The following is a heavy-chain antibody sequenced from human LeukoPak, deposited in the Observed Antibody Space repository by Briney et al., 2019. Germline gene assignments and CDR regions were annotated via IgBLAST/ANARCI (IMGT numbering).Heavy chain of an antibody. CDR3: AKDMGVAAAGKNFDY. V-gene: IGHV3-23*01. CDR1: GFTFSSYA. D-gene: IGHD6-13*01. Sequence: PGGTLRLSCAASGFTFSSYAMSWVRQAPGKGLEWVSAISGSGGSTYYADSVKGRFTISRDNSKNTLYLQMNSLRAEDTAVYYCAKDMGVAAAGKNFDYWGQGTLVTVSS. CDR2: ISGSGGST. J-gene: IGHJ4*02.